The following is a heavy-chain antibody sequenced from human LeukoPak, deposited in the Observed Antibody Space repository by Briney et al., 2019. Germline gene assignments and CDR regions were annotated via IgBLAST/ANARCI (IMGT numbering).Heavy chain of an antibody. V-gene: IGHV4-30-4*01. D-gene: IGHD3-3*01. Sequence: SQALSLTCTVSGGSISSGDYYWSWIRQPPGKGLEWIGYIYYSGSTYYNPSLKSRVTISVDTSKNQFSLKLSSVTAADTAVYYCARVGFHYDFRESVSWFDPWGQGTLVTVSS. CDR2: IYYSGST. J-gene: IGHJ5*02. CDR1: GGSISSGDYY. CDR3: ARVGFHYDFRESVSWFDP.